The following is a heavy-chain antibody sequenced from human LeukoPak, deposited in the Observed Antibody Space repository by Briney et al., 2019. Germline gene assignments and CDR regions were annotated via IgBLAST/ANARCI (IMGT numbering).Heavy chain of an antibody. D-gene: IGHD2-2*01. Sequence: GGSLRLSCAASGFTFKNAWMSWVRQAPGKGLEWVCRIRSKPNGETTDYTAPVKGRFTISRDDSKNTLYLQMNSLKSEDTAVYYCTTESIAVIPTAIHFDFWGQGAMVTVSS. CDR3: TTESIAVIPTAIHFDF. CDR2: IRSKPNGETT. V-gene: IGHV3-15*01. J-gene: IGHJ4*02. CDR1: GFTFKNAW.